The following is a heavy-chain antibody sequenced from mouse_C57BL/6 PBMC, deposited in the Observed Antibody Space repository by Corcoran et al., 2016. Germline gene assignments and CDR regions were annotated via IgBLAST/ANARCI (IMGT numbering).Heavy chain of an antibody. CDR2: INPNNGGT. Sequence: EVQLQQSGPELVKPGASVKISCKASGYTFTDYYMNWVKQSHGKSLEWIGDINPNNGGTSYNQKFKGKATLTVDKSSSTAYMELRSLTSEDSAVYYCARRSTVVAEDAMDYWGQGTSVTVSS. CDR1: GYTFTDYY. D-gene: IGHD1-1*01. CDR3: ARRSTVVAEDAMDY. V-gene: IGHV1-26*01. J-gene: IGHJ4*01.